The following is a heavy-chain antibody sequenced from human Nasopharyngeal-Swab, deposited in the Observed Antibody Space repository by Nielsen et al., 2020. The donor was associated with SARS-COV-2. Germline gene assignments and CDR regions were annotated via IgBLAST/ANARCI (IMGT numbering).Heavy chain of an antibody. CDR2: FDPEDGET. V-gene: IGHV1-24*01. CDR1: GCTLTELS. Sequence: ASVKVSCKDSGCTLTELSMHWVRQAPGKGLEWMGGFDPEDGETIYAQKFQGRVTMTEDTSTDTAYMELSSLRSEDTAVYYCATSLPLASSFSFDYWGQGTLVTVSS. J-gene: IGHJ4*02. D-gene: IGHD3-3*02. CDR3: ATSLPLASSFSFDY.